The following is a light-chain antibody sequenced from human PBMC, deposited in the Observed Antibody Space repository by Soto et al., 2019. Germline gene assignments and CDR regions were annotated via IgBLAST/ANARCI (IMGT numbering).Light chain of an antibody. CDR3: QSYDSSLSAYV. Sequence: QSVLPQPPSVSGAPGQRVTISCTGNSSNIGAGYDVHWYQQLPGTAPKLLIYGNNNRPSGVPDRFSGSKSGTSASLAITGLQAEDEADYHCQSYDSSLSAYVFGPGTKVTVL. V-gene: IGLV1-40*01. CDR1: SSNIGAGYD. CDR2: GNN. J-gene: IGLJ1*01.